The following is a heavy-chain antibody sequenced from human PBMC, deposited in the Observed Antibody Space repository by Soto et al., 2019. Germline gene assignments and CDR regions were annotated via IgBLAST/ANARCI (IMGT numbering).Heavy chain of an antibody. CDR1: RHSFNRYC. Sequence: PGAYVKMTCMTSRHSFNRYCIGLVPQMPGKGLEWMVIIYPGDSDSRYSPSFQVQVTISADKSISTAYLQWSSLKASDTAMYDCARRGIIDAFDMWGQGTMVTVSS. J-gene: IGHJ3*02. CDR2: IYPGDSDS. V-gene: IGHV5-51*01. CDR3: ARRGIIDAFDM.